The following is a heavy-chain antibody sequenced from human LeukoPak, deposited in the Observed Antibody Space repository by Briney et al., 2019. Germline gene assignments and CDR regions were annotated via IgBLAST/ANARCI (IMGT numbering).Heavy chain of an antibody. CDR3: ARELSEVLRFLEWLSQPYYYYYGMDV. Sequence: PGGSLRLSCAASGFTFSSYGMHWVRQAPGKGLEWVAVIWYDGSNKYYADSVKGRFTISRDNSKNTLYLQMNSLRAEDTAVYYCARELSEVLRFLEWLSQPYYYYYGMDVWGQGTTVTVSS. V-gene: IGHV3-30*19. CDR1: GFTFSSYG. CDR2: IWYDGSNK. J-gene: IGHJ6*02. D-gene: IGHD3-3*01.